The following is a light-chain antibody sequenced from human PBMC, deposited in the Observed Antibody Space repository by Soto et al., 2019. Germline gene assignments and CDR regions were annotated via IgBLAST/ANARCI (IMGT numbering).Light chain of an antibody. Sequence: EIVSTQSPGTLSLSPGERATLSCRASQSFSSSYLAWYQQKPGQAPRLLIYGASSRATGIPDRFSGSGSGTDFTLTISRLEPEDFAVYYCQHYGSSWTFGQGTKVDI. CDR3: QHYGSSWT. J-gene: IGKJ1*01. V-gene: IGKV3-20*01. CDR2: GAS. CDR1: QSFSSSY.